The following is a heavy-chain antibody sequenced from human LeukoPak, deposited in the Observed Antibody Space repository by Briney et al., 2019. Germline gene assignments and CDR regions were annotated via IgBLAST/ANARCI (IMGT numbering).Heavy chain of an antibody. CDR3: AKALGSSCYRNFDY. V-gene: IGHV3-23*01. D-gene: IGHD3-22*01. CDR2: FIRICRRT. J-gene: IGHJ4*02. CDR1: GFTFSSYA. Sequence: PGGSLRLSCAAYGFTFSSYAMRWVRQARGKGVEGVSTFIRICRRTYYPASVKCRFTISIDNSNNTLYLQMNSLRADDTAVYYCAKALGSSCYRNFDYWGQGILVTVSS.